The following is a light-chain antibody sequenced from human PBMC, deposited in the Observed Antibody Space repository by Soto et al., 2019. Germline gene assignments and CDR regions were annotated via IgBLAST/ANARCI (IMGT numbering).Light chain of an antibody. CDR2: ELS. CDR3: SSYTSSSTLV. CDR1: SSDVCGYKY. V-gene: IGLV2-14*01. J-gene: IGLJ1*01. Sequence: QSALSPPGSVCWSPGQSIPVSCTGTSSDVCGYKYVSWYQQHPGKAPKLMIYELSNRPSAVSNRFCGSKAGNTASLTISGLQAEDEADHDCSSYTSSSTLVFGTGTKVTXL.